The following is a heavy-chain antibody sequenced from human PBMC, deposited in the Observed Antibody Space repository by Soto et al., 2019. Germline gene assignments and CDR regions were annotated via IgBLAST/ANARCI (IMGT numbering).Heavy chain of an antibody. J-gene: IGHJ5*02. D-gene: IGHD3-10*01. CDR3: VKNSGGFNA. V-gene: IGHV3-23*01. CDR1: GFTFGTTD. CDR2: IDGGGGIR. Sequence: QLLQSGGGLVQPGGSLTLSCAASGFTFGTTDMRWVRQAPGEGLEWVSTIDGGGGIRYYADSVKGRFTISRDNCRNTVYLPMNSMRGDDTALYYCVKNSGGFNAWGQGALVTVSS.